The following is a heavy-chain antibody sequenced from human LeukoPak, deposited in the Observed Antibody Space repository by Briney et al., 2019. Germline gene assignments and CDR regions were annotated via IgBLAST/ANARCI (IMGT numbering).Heavy chain of an antibody. V-gene: IGHV4-30-4*01. CDR2: IYYSGST. CDR3: ARYVIVPAATYYFDY. CDR1: GGSISSGDYY. D-gene: IGHD2-2*01. Sequence: RTSETLSLTCTVSGGSISSGDYYWSWIRQPPGKGLEWIGYIYYSGSTYYNPSLKSRVTISVDTSKNQFSLKLSSVTAADTAVYYCARYVIVPAATYYFDYWGQGTLVTVSS. J-gene: IGHJ4*02.